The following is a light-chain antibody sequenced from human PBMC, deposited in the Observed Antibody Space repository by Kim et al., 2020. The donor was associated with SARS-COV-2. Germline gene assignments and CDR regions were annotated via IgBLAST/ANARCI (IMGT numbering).Light chain of an antibody. J-gene: IGLJ2*01. CDR1: SSDVGGYNY. V-gene: IGLV2-11*01. Sequence: GQSVTISCTGTSSDVGGYNYVSWYQQHPGKAPKLMISDVSERPSGVPDRFSGSKSGNTASLTISGLQAEDEAGYYCCSYAGSYTEVFGGGTQLTVL. CDR2: DVS. CDR3: CSYAGSYTEV.